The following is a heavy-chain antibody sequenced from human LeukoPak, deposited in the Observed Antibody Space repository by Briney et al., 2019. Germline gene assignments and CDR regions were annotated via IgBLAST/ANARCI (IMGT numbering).Heavy chain of an antibody. V-gene: IGHV3-9*01. CDR3: AKDMSYDSSGGFDY. CDR1: GFTFDDYA. J-gene: IGHJ4*02. D-gene: IGHD3-22*01. CDR2: ISWNSGSI. Sequence: GGSLRLPCAASGFTFDDYAMHWVRQAPGKGLEWVSGISWNSGSIGYADSVKGRFTISRDNAKNSLYLQMNSLRAEDTALYYCAKDMSYDSSGGFDYWGQGTLVTVSS.